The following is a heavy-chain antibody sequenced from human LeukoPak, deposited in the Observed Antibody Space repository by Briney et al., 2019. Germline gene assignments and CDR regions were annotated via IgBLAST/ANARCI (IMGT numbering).Heavy chain of an antibody. CDR3: ASSSYCGGDCYSGPDAFDI. V-gene: IGHV1-69*13. Sequence: GASVKVSCKASGGTFSSYAISWVRQAPGQGLEWMGGIIPIFGTANYAQKFQGRVTITADESTSTAYMELSSLRSEDTAVYYCASSSYCGGDCYSGPDAFDIWGQGTMVTVSS. CDR1: GGTFSSYA. CDR2: IIPIFGTA. D-gene: IGHD2-21*02. J-gene: IGHJ3*02.